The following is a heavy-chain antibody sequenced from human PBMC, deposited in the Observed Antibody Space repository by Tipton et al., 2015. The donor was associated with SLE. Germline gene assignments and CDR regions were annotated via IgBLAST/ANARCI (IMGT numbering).Heavy chain of an antibody. J-gene: IGHJ4*02. D-gene: IGHD6-19*01. V-gene: IGHV4-61*02. CDR3: ARDPVAGSGSQC. CDR1: GGSIRTGSHS. Sequence: TLSLTCTVSGGSIRTGSHSWSWTRHPAGEGLEWIGRFYTSGSTNYNPSLKSRVTISVDTSKNLFSLKLSSVPAADTAVYYCARDPVAGSGSQCWRQRTLIPGSS. CDR2: FYTSGST.